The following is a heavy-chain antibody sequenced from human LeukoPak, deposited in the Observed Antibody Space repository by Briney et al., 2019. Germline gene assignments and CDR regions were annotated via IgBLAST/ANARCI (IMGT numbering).Heavy chain of an antibody. J-gene: IGHJ4*02. CDR3: ARDYGSGSYPPGY. CDR2: ISFDESNK. D-gene: IGHD3-10*01. CDR1: GFTFSSYA. Sequence: PGGSLRLSCAVSGFTFSSYAMHWVRQAPGKGLEWVAVISFDESNKYYADSVKGRFTISRDNSKNTLYLQMNSLRAEDTAVYYCARDYGSGSYPPGYWGQGTLVTVSS. V-gene: IGHV3-30*04.